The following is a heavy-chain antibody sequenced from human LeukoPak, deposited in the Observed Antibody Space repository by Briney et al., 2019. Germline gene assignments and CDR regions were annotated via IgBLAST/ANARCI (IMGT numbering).Heavy chain of an antibody. CDR1: GYTFIDYY. V-gene: IGHV1-2*06. CDR2: INPQNGGT. CDR3: ATNIATPNIDTWFGP. D-gene: IGHD6-13*01. J-gene: IGHJ5*02. Sequence: ASVTVSCTASGYTFIDYYIHWVRQAPGQGLEWMGRINPQNGGTTSAQKFQGRVTMTRDTSISTAYMELSRLKSADTAVYYCATNIATPNIDTWFGPWGQGTLVTVSS.